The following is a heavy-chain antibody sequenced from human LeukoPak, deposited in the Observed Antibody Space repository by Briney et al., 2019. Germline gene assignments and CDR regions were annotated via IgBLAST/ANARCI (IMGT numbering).Heavy chain of an antibody. J-gene: IGHJ4*02. V-gene: IGHV1-2*02. CDR1: GYTFSDYY. Sequence: ASVKVSCRASGYTFSDYYIYWVRQAPGQGLEWMGWINPNSGATKFAQKFQGRVTMTRDTYISTASMELSSLRSDDTAVYYCARVYDYVWRSYRYALDYWGQGTLVTVSS. D-gene: IGHD3-16*02. CDR3: ARVYDYVWRSYRYALDY. CDR2: INPNSGAT.